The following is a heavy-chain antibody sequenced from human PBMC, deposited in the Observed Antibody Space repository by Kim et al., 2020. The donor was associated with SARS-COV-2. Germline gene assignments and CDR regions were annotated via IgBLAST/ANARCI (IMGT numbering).Heavy chain of an antibody. Sequence: DEVKGRFTISGDNAKYSLYLHMNSLRAEDTAVYYCARDPRGYSGYDSNPWGQGTLVTVSS. CDR3: ARDPRGYSGYDSNP. V-gene: IGHV3-7*01. D-gene: IGHD5-12*01. J-gene: IGHJ5*02.